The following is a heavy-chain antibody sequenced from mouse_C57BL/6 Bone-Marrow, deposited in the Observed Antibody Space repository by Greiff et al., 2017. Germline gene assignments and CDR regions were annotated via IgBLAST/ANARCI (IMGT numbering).Heavy chain of an antibody. CDR3: AREGGNWYFDV. Sequence: QVQLKQSGAELARPGASVKMSCKASGYTFTSYTMHWVKQRPGQGLEWIGYINPSSGYTKYNQKFKDKATLTAVKSSSTAYMQLSSLTSEDSAVYYCAREGGNWYFDVWGTGTTVTVSS. V-gene: IGHV1-4*01. CDR1: GYTFTSYT. J-gene: IGHJ1*03. CDR2: INPSSGYT.